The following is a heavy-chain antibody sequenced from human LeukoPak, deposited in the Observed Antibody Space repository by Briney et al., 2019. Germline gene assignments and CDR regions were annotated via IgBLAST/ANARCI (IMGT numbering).Heavy chain of an antibody. D-gene: IGHD1-14*01. V-gene: IGHV3-20*04. Sequence: GGPLRLSCAASGFTFDDYGMSWVRQASGKGLEWVSGINWNGGSTGYADSVKGRFTISRDNAKNSLYLQMNSLRAEDTALYYCARDSGKGYFHISSNYWGQGTLVTVSS. CDR1: GFTFDDYG. CDR2: INWNGGST. J-gene: IGHJ4*02. CDR3: ARDSGKGYFHISSNY.